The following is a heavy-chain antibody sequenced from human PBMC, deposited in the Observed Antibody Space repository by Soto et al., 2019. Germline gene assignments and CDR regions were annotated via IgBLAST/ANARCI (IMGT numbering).Heavy chain of an antibody. D-gene: IGHD3-10*01. V-gene: IGHV3-30*18. Sequence: GGSLRLSCAASGFTLSSYGMHWVRQAPGKVLERVAVISYDGSNKYYADSVKGRFTISRDNSKNTLYLQMNSLRAEDTAVYYCAKSMVRGVTHAPLYYYYGMDVWGQGTTVTVSS. CDR2: ISYDGSNK. CDR1: GFTLSSYG. CDR3: AKSMVRGVTHAPLYYYYGMDV. J-gene: IGHJ6*02.